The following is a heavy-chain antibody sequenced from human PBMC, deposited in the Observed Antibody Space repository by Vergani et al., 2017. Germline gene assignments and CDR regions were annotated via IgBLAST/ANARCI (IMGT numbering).Heavy chain of an antibody. CDR3: ARETYYYDSSGYYLDS. D-gene: IGHD3-22*01. Sequence: QVTLRESGPALVKPTQTLTLTCTFSGFSLSTSGMCVSWIRQPPGKALEWLARIDWDDDKYYRTSLKTRLTISKDTSKNQVVLTLTNMDPVDTATYYFARETYYYDSSGYYLDSWGQGTLVTVSS. CDR1: GFSLSTSGMC. CDR2: IDWDDDK. J-gene: IGHJ4*02. V-gene: IGHV2-70*15.